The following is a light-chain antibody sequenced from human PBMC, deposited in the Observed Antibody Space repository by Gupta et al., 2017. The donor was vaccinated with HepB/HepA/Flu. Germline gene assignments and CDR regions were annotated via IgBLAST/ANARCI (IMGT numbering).Light chain of an antibody. CDR1: ALPKQY. Sequence: SYALPPPPSVSVSPGQTARSTCSGDALPKQYAYWYQQKPGQAPVLVIYKDSERPSGIPERFSGSSSGTTVTLTISGVQAEDEADYYCQSADSSGTYYVFGTGTKVTVL. CDR2: KDS. V-gene: IGLV3-25*03. CDR3: QSADSSGTYYV. J-gene: IGLJ1*01.